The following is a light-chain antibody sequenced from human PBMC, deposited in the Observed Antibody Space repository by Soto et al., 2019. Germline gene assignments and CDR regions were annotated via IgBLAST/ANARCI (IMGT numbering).Light chain of an antibody. Sequence: EIVMTQSPATLSLSPGQRATLSCRASQSVSSNLAWYQQILGQAPRLLISGASTRATGIPARFTGSGSGTEFTLTISSLQSEDFAFYFCLHYHNWPPTFGQGTKVDIK. CDR3: LHYHNWPPT. CDR2: GAS. V-gene: IGKV3-15*01. CDR1: QSVSSN. J-gene: IGKJ1*01.